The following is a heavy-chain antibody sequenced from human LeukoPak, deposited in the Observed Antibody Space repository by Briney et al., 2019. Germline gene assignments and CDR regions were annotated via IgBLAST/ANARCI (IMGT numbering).Heavy chain of an antibody. Sequence: GESLKISCKGSGYSFTHYWISWVRQMPGKGLEWMGRINPSDSYTNYNPPFQGHVTFSVDKSIATAYLQWTTLKASDTAMYYCARGGWLDDYWGQGTLVTVSS. D-gene: IGHD6-19*01. V-gene: IGHV5-10-1*01. CDR2: INPSDSYT. J-gene: IGHJ4*02. CDR1: GYSFTHYW. CDR3: ARGGWLDDY.